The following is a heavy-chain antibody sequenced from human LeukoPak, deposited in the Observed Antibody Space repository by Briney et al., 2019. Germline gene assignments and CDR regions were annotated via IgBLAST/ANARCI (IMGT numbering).Heavy chain of an antibody. D-gene: IGHD6-13*01. CDR2: IIPIVSTT. CDR3: ARGRYDSSSYQYYFDY. V-gene: IGHV1-69*01. Sequence: SVKLSCKASGGTFSSYAISWVRQAPGQGLEWMAGIIPIVSTTNYAHKFQGRVTITADESTSTAYMELSSLRSEDTAVYYCARGRYDSSSYQYYFDYWGQGTLVTVSS. CDR1: GGTFSSYA. J-gene: IGHJ4*02.